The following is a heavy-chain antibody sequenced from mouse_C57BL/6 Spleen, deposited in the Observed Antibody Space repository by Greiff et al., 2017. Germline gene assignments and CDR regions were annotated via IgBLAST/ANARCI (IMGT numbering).Heavy chain of an antibody. CDR3: ATNWDSPFDY. J-gene: IGHJ2*01. CDR2: IYPRSGNT. CDR1: GYTFTSYG. Sequence: QVHVKQSGAELARPGASVKLSCKASGYTFTSYGISWVKQRTGQGLEWIGEIYPRSGNTYYNEKFKGKATLTADKSSSTAYMELRSLTSEDAAVYFYATNWDSPFDYWGQGTTLTVSS. D-gene: IGHD4-1*01. V-gene: IGHV1-81*01.